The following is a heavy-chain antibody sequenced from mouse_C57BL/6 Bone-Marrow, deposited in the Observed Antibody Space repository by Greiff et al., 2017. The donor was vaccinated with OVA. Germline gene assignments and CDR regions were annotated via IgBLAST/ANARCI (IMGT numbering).Heavy chain of an antibody. CDR3: ARGHYYSSVRGFAY. CDR2: IDPSDSYT. V-gene: IGHV1-50*01. D-gene: IGHD2-5*01. J-gene: IGHJ3*01. CDR1: GYTFTSYW. Sequence: QVQLQQPGAELVKPGASVKLSCKASGYTFTSYWMQWVKQRPGQGLEWIGEIDPSDSYTNYNQKFKGKATLTVDTSSSTAYMQLSSLTSEDSAVDNSARGHYYSSVRGFAYWGQGTLVTVSA.